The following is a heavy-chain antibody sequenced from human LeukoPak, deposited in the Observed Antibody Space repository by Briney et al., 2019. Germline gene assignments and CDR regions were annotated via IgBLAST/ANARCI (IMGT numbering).Heavy chain of an antibody. J-gene: IGHJ4*02. D-gene: IGHD2-8*02. CDR2: ISSSGGTI. V-gene: IGHV3-48*04. CDR1: GFTFSSYG. Sequence: GGSLRLSCAASGFTFSSYGMHWVRQAPGKGLEWVSYISSSGGTIYYADSVKGRFTISRDNAKNSLYLQMNSLRAEDTAVYYCARVGYGVLYYFDYWGQGTLVTVSS. CDR3: ARVGYGVLYYFDY.